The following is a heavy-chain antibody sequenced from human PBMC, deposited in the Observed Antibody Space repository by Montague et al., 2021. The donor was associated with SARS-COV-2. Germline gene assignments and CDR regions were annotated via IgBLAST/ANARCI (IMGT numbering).Heavy chain of an antibody. CDR1: GYSFSTFW. Sequence: QSGAEVKKPGESLKISCKGSGYSFSTFWIGWVRQMPGKGLEWMGMIYPGDSKTRYTASFRGQVTISADRSTSTAYLQWDSLEASDTAIYYCAKYGPSGDYFNFGMDAWGPGTPVTVSS. D-gene: IGHD1-26*01. J-gene: IGHJ6*02. CDR2: IYPGDSKT. CDR3: AKYGPSGDYFNFGMDA. V-gene: IGHV5-51*01.